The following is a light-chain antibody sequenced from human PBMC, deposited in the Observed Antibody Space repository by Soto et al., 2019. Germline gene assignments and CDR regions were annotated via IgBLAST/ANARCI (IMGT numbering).Light chain of an antibody. CDR2: EVS. V-gene: IGLV2-14*01. J-gene: IGLJ1*01. CDR3: SSYTSGSTLVV. Sequence: QSALTQPASVSGSPGQSITISCTGTSSDVGGYNYVSWYQHHPGKAPKLMIYEVSNRPSGVSNRFSGSKSGNTVSLTISGLQAEDEADYYCSSYTSGSTLVVFGTGTKVTVL. CDR1: SSDVGGYNY.